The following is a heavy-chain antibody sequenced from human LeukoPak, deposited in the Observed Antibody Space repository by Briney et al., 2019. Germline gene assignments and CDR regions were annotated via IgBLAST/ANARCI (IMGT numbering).Heavy chain of an antibody. CDR2: ISENGGII. J-gene: IGHJ5*02. V-gene: IGHV3-43*02. CDR3: AKGLHRDGYNRFGWFDR. CDR1: GFTFDDYA. Sequence: GGSLRLSCAASGFTFDDYAMHWVRQAPGKGLEWVSLISENGGIIYYADSLKGRFTISRDNSKNSLYLQMNSLRAEDTALYYCAKGLHRDGYNRFGWFDRWGQGTLVTVSS. D-gene: IGHD5-24*01.